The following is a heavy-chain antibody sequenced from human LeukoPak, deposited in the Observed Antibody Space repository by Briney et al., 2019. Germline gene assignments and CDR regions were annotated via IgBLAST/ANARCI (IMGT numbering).Heavy chain of an antibody. CDR3: AKGGISTVPRGFY. CDR1: GFSFSSSA. Sequence: QSGGSLRLSCAASGFSFSSSAMSWVRQAPGEGLEWVAAISGSGGDTHYADSVRGRFTVSRDNSENTLSLHMHSLRDEDTAIYYCAKGGISTVPRGFYWGQGALVTVSS. D-gene: IGHD6-13*01. V-gene: IGHV3-23*01. J-gene: IGHJ4*02. CDR2: ISGSGGDT.